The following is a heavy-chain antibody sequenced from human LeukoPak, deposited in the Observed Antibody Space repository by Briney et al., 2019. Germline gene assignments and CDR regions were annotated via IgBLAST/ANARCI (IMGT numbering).Heavy chain of an antibody. CDR2: IYTSGST. CDR1: GGSISSYY. CDR3: ARVYYSSSYDYWYFDL. D-gene: IGHD6-13*01. Sequence: SETLSLTCTVSGGSISSYYWNWIRQPAGQGLEWIGRIYTSGSTNYNPSLKSRVTISVDTSKNQFSLKLSSVTAADTAVYYCARVYYSSSYDYWYFDLWGRGTLVTVSS. V-gene: IGHV4-4*07. J-gene: IGHJ2*01.